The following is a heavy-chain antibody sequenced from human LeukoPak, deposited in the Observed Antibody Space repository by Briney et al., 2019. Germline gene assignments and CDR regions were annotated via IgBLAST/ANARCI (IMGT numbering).Heavy chain of an antibody. CDR2: IYTSGST. V-gene: IGHV4-4*07. J-gene: IGHJ4*02. CDR3: AREVYSGNAGDYFDY. Sequence: SSETLSLTCTVSGGSISSYYWSWIRQPAGKGLEWIGRIYTSGSTNYNSSLKSRVTMSVDTSKNQFSLKLSSVTAADTAVYYCAREVYSGNAGDYFDYWGQGTLVTVSS. D-gene: IGHD1-26*01. CDR1: GGSISSYY.